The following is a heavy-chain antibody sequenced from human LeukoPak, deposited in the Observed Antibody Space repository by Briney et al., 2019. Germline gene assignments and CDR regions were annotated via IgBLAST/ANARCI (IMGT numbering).Heavy chain of an antibody. CDR2: IHYGGTT. J-gene: IGHJ4*02. V-gene: IGHV4-59*11. CDR3: ANLNYISSGSNFDH. CDR1: ADSISSRY. D-gene: IGHD3-22*01. Sequence: PSETLSLTCTVSADSISSRYCSWIRQPPGKALEWIGYIHYGGTTNYNPSLKSRVTISVDTSKKQFSLKLRSVTAADTAVYYSANLNYISSGSNFDHWGQGTLVTVSS.